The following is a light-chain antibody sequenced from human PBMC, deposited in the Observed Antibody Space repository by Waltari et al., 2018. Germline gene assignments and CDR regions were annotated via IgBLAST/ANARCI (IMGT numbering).Light chain of an antibody. CDR3: QQYYTTEWT. V-gene: IGKV4-1*01. J-gene: IGKJ1*01. CDR2: WAS. CDR1: QTVLYSSNNNNY. Sequence: DIVTTQSPDSLAVSLGERATINCKSSQTVLYSSNNNNYLAWYQQKPGQPPKLLIYWASTRESGVPDRFSGSGSGTDFTLTISSLQAEDVAVYYCQQYYTTEWTFGQGTKVEIK.